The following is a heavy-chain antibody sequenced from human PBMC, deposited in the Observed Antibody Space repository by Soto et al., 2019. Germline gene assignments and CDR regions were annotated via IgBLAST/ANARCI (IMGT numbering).Heavy chain of an antibody. J-gene: IGHJ4*02. CDR2: ISAYNGNT. CDR3: ARAPTGGSYPGY. Sequence: QVQLVQSGAEVKKPGASVKVSCKASGYIFTNYGISWVRQAPGQGLQWMGWISAYNGNTNYAQKFQGRVTMTIDKPQRTAFMELRSLTSDDTAVYYCARAPTGGSYPGYWGQGTLVTASS. CDR1: GYIFTNYG. D-gene: IGHD1-26*01. V-gene: IGHV1-18*01.